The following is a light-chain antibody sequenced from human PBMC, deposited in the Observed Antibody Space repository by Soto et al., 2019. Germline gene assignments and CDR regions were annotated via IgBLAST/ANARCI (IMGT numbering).Light chain of an antibody. J-gene: IGLJ3*02. CDR3: SSYTSSSTWV. CDR2: EVT. Sequence: QSALTQPASVSGSPGQSITISCTGTSSDVVGYNYVSWYQEYPGKAPKLMIYEVTDRPPGVANRFSGSKSGNTASLTISGLQAEDEADYYCSSYTSSSTWVFGGGTKLTVL. V-gene: IGLV2-14*01. CDR1: SSDVVGYNY.